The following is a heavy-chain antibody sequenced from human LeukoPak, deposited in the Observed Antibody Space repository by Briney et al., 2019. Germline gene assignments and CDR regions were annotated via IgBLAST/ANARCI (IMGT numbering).Heavy chain of an antibody. V-gene: IGHV4-59*12. Sequence: PSETLSLTCTVSGGSISSYYWSWIRQPPGKGLELIGYIYDSGSTNYSPSLESRVTISIDTSENQFSLKLSSVTAADTAVYYCAREVLVPAARQYFQHWGQGTLVTVSS. CDR2: IYDSGST. CDR3: AREVLVPAARQYFQH. J-gene: IGHJ1*01. D-gene: IGHD2-2*01. CDR1: GGSISSYY.